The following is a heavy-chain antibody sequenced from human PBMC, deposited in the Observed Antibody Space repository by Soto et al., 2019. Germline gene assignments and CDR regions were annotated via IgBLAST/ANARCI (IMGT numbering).Heavy chain of an antibody. CDR2: ITSQSDGETT. CDR1: GLTFSKVW. V-gene: IGHV3-15*01. J-gene: IGHJ4*02. Sequence: EVQLQESGGGLVKPGGSLRLSCVASGLTFSKVWMSWVRQAPGKGLEWLGRITSQSDGETTDYAAPVKDRFIISRDDSRNTVFLQMSSPQTEDTAVYYCNTDERSDFWGQETLVTVSS. CDR3: NTDERSDF.